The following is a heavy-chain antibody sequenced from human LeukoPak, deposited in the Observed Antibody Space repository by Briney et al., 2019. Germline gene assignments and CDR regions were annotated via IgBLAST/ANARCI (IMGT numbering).Heavy chain of an antibody. J-gene: IGHJ5*02. D-gene: IGHD5-12*01. CDR1: GYTFTGYY. V-gene: IGHV1-2*02. CDR2: INPNSGGT. Sequence: ASVKVSCKASGYTFTGYYMHWVRQAPGQGLDWMGWINPNSGGTNYAQKFQGRVTMTRATSISTAYMELSSLRSDDTAVYYCAGEGGGGTDIVATWGQGTLVTVSS. CDR3: AGEGGGGTDIVAT.